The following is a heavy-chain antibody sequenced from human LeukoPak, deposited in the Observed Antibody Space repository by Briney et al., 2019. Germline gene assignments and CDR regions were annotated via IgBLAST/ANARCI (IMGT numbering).Heavy chain of an antibody. V-gene: IGHV3-23*01. CDR1: GFTFSSYG. CDR3: AKAPYGDYGWYFDL. CDR2: ISGSGGST. D-gene: IGHD4-17*01. Sequence: PGGSLRLSCAASGFTFSSYGMSWVRQAPGKGLEWVSAISGSGGSTYYADSVKGRFTISRDNSKNTLYLQMNSLRAEDMALYYCAKAPYGDYGWYFDLWGRGTLVTVSS. J-gene: IGHJ2*01.